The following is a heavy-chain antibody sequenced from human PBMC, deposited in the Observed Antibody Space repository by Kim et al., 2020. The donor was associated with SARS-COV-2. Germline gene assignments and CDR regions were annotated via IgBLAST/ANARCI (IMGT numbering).Heavy chain of an antibody. D-gene: IGHD2-21*02. Sequence: SEILSLTCTVSGASISSYYWSWIRQSPGKGLEWIGYIYYTGRNNYNPSLKSRVTMSIDTSKNQFSLEVKYVTAEDTAMYYCAKYVMVTATTTNDAFDIWGRGTLVTVSS. V-gene: IGHV4-59*01. J-gene: IGHJ3*02. CDR2: IYYTGRN. CDR1: GASISSYY. CDR3: AKYVMVTATTTNDAFDI.